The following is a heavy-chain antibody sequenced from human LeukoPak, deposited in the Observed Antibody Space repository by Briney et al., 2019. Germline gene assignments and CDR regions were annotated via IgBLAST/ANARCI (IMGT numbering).Heavy chain of an antibody. J-gene: IGHJ6*03. Sequence: SETLSLTCTVSGGSISSGSYYWSWIRQPAGKGLEWIGRIYTSGSTNYNPSLKSRVTISVDTSKNQFSLKLSSVTAADTAVYYCARDRRFSYYYCMDVWGKGTTVTVSS. V-gene: IGHV4-61*02. CDR1: GGSISSGSYY. CDR2: IYTSGST. D-gene: IGHD3-10*01. CDR3: ARDRRFSYYYCMDV.